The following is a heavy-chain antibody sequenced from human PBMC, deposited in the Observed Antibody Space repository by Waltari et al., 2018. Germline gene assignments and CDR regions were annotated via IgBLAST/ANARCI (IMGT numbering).Heavy chain of an antibody. CDR3: ARGAYYDSRRTGGWFDP. CDR2: INPNRGGT. Sequence: QVQLVQSGAEVKKPGASVKVSCKASGYTFTGYYMHWVRQAPGQGLEWMGRINPNRGGTNYAQKFQGRVTMTRDTAISTAYMELSRLRSDDTAVYYCARGAYYDSRRTGGWFDPWGQGTLVTVSS. CDR1: GYTFTGYY. V-gene: IGHV1-2*06. D-gene: IGHD3-22*01. J-gene: IGHJ5*02.